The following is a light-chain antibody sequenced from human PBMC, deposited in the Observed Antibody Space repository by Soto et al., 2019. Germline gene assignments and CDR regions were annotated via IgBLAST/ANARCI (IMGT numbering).Light chain of an antibody. Sequence: IQMTQSPSTLSASVGDRVTITCRASQNINTWLAWYQQKPGKAPRLLIYRASSLENGVPSRFGVRGSGTPFILTISSLQPADSATYYCQQYSSDSTFGQGTKVEIK. CDR1: QNINTW. J-gene: IGKJ1*01. CDR2: RAS. CDR3: QQYSSDST. V-gene: IGKV1-5*03.